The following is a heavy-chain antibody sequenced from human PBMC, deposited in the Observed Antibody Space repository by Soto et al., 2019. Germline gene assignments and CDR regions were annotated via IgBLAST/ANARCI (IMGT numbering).Heavy chain of an antibody. Sequence: QVQLVQSGAEVKKPGASVKVSCMASGYTFNDYHIHWVRQAPGQGLEWVGWINPNTGEAKFAQRFQGWVTTTTDASIETASMELRNLRTNGKAVYYCARDGAPASHYYGIDVWGQGTGVNVS. D-gene: IGHD2-2*01. J-gene: IGHJ6*02. CDR3: ARDGAPASHYYGIDV. V-gene: IGHV1-2*04. CDR1: GYTFNDYH. CDR2: INPNTGEA.